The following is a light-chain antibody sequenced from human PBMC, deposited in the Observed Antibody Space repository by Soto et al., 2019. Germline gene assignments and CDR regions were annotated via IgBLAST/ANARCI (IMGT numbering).Light chain of an antibody. V-gene: IGLV2-14*03. CDR3: SSYSSGSTPLI. J-gene: IGLJ2*01. Sequence: QSALTQPASVSGSPGQSITISCAGTSNDIGAYNYVSWYQQQPGKAPKLLIYDVSNRPSGVSNRFSGSKSGNTASLTISGLQAEDEDDYYCSSYSSGSTPLIFGGGTKLTVL. CDR1: SNDIGAYNY. CDR2: DVS.